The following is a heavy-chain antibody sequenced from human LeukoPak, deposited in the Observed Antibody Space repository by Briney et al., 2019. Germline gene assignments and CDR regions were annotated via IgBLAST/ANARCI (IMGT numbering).Heavy chain of an antibody. Sequence: GGSLRLSCAASGFTVSSNYMSWVRQAPGKGLEWVSVIYSGGSTYYADSVKGRFTISRDNSKNTLYLQMNSLRAEDTAVYYCARDLGYSNWVLNYGYYGMDVWGQGTTVTVSS. D-gene: IGHD4-11*01. CDR2: IYSGGST. CDR3: ARDLGYSNWVLNYGYYGMDV. J-gene: IGHJ6*02. V-gene: IGHV3-66*01. CDR1: GFTVSSNY.